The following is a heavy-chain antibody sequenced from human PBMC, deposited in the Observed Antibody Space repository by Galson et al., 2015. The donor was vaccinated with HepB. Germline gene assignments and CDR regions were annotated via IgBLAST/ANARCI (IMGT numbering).Heavy chain of an antibody. J-gene: IGHJ6*02. CDR2: IYYSEST. D-gene: IGHD2-15*01. CDR1: GGSISSYY. Sequence: SETLSLTCTVSGGSISSYYWSWIRQPPGKGLEWIGSIYYSESTYYNPSLKSRVTISVDTSKNQFSLKLSSVTAADTAVYYCARHLNYCSGGSCSSAYYYGMDVWGQGTTVTVSS. CDR3: ARHLNYCSGGSCSSAYYYGMDV. V-gene: IGHV4-39*01.